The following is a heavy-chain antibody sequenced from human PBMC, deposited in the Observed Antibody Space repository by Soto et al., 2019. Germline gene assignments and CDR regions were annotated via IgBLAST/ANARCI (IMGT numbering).Heavy chain of an antibody. CDR2: IYHSGST. J-gene: IGHJ5*02. CDR1: GGSISSGGYS. Sequence: SETLSLTCTVSGGSISSGGYSWSWIRQPPGKGLEWIGYIYHSGSTYYNPSPKSRVTISLDTSKNQFSLKLSSVTAADTAVYYCARSVFPWGQGTLVTVSS. V-gene: IGHV4-30-2*05. CDR3: ARSVFP.